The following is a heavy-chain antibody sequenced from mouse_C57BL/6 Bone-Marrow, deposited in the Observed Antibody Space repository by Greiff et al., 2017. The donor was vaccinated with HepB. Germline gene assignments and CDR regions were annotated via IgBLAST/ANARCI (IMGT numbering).Heavy chain of an antibody. Sequence: VQLQQSGPELVKPGASVKLSCKASGYTFTSYDINWVKQRPGQGLEWIGWIYPRDGSTKYNEKFKGKATLTVDTSSSTAYMELHSLTSEDSAVYFCAKRAEYYGSSPCEDAMDYWGQGTSVTVSS. V-gene: IGHV1-85*01. CDR1: GYTFTSYD. J-gene: IGHJ4*01. D-gene: IGHD1-1*01. CDR3: AKRAEYYGSSPCEDAMDY. CDR2: IYPRDGST.